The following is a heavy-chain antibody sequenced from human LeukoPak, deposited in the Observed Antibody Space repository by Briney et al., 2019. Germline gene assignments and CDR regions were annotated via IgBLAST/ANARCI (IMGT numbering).Heavy chain of an antibody. CDR1: GFTFTAAW. D-gene: IGHD3-22*01. V-gene: IGHV3-21*01. CDR2: ISSSSSYI. CDR3: ARGDDSSGYFY. Sequence: GGSLRLSCAASGFTFTAAWMSWVRQAPGKGLEWVSSISSSSSYIYYADSVKGRFTISRDNAKNSLYLQMNSLRAEDTAVYYCARGDDSSGYFYWGQGTLVTVSS. J-gene: IGHJ4*02.